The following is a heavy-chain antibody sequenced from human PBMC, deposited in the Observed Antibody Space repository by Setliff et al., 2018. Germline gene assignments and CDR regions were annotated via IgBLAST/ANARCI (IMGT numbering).Heavy chain of an antibody. Sequence: SETLSLTCTVSGGSISSYYWSWIRQPAGKGLEWIGRIYTSGSTNYNPSLKSRVTVSADTSKNQFSLKLSSVTAADTAVCYCAREKGNREAPELRGLYYYYMDVWGKGTTVTVSS. J-gene: IGHJ6*03. V-gene: IGHV4-4*07. CDR2: IYTSGST. CDR3: AREKGNREAPELRGLYYYYMDV. CDR1: GGSISSYY. D-gene: IGHD3-10*01.